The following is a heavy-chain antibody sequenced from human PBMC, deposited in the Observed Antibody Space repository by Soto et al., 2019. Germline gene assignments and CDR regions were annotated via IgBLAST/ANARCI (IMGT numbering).Heavy chain of an antibody. J-gene: IGHJ4*02. Sequence: TLSLTCTVSGGSISSYYWSWIRQPPGKRLEWIGYIYYSGSTNYNPSLKSRVTISVDTSKNQFSLKLSSVTAADTAVYYCARGTLDSSGYYYSYYFDYWGQGTLVTVSS. CDR2: IYYSGST. CDR3: ARGTLDSSGYYYSYYFDY. D-gene: IGHD3-22*01. CDR1: GGSISSYY. V-gene: IGHV4-59*01.